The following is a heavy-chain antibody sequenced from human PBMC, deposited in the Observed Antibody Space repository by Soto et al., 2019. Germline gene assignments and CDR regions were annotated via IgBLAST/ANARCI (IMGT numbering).Heavy chain of an antibody. CDR3: ARDRNYDFWSGYPAPFDY. V-gene: IGHV4-4*07. Sequence: PSETLSLTCTVSGGSISSYYWSWIRQPAGKGLEWIGRIYTSGSTNYNPSLKSRVTMSVDTSKNQFSLKLSSVTAADTAVYYCARDRNYDFWSGYPAPFDYWGQGTLVTVSS. D-gene: IGHD3-3*01. CDR2: IYTSGST. J-gene: IGHJ4*02. CDR1: GGSISSYY.